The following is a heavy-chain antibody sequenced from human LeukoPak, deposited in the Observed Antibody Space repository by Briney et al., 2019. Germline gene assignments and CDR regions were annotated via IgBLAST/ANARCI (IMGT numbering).Heavy chain of an antibody. CDR2: IYLGDSDT. V-gene: IGHV5-51*01. J-gene: IGHJ6*03. D-gene: IGHD2-2*01. CDR1: GYSFTSYW. Sequence: AGESLKISCKGSGYSFTSYWIGWVRQMPGRGLEWMGIIYLGDSDTRYSPSFQGQVTISADKSISTAYLQWSSLKASDTAMYYCARRRIVVVPAANLGDYYYYYYMDVWGKGTTVTVSS. CDR3: ARRRIVVVPAANLGDYYYYYYMDV.